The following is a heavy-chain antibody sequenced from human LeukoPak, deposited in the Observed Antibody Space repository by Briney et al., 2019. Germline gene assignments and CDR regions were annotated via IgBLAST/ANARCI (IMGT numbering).Heavy chain of an antibody. D-gene: IGHD2-2*01. CDR1: GFTFSLYS. CDR3: ARVPAALEYYYYMDV. Sequence: PGGSLRLSCAASGFTFSLYSINWVRQAPGKGLEWVSYISSSSSTMYYADSVKGRFTISRDNAKNSLYLQMNSLRAEDTAVYYCARVPAALEYYYYMDVWGKGTTVTVSS. CDR2: ISSSSSTM. J-gene: IGHJ6*03. V-gene: IGHV3-48*04.